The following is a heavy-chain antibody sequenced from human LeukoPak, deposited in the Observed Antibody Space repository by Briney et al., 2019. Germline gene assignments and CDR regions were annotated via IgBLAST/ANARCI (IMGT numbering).Heavy chain of an antibody. CDR3: ARQIRYTYDPNWFHP. CDR2: IYYSGNT. Sequence: SETPSLTCSVSGDSITATSYYWAWTRQPPGKGLEWIGGIYYSGNTNYDPSLQSRVTISVDTSKNQFSLSLSSVTAADTAVYYCARQIRYTYDPNWFHPWGQGTLVTVSS. D-gene: IGHD5-12*01. V-gene: IGHV4-39*01. J-gene: IGHJ5*02. CDR1: GDSITATSYY.